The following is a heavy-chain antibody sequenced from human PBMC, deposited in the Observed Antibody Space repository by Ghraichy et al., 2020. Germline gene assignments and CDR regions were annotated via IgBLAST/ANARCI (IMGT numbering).Heavy chain of an antibody. J-gene: IGHJ4*02. V-gene: IGHV1-46*03. CDR3: ARGDLVRGVIILDYYFDY. Sequence: ASVKVSCKASGYTFTSYYMHWVRQAPGQGLEWMGIINPSGGSTSYAQKFQGGVTMTRDTSTSTVYMELSSLRSEDTAVYYCARGDLVRGVIILDYYFDYWGQGTLVTVSS. D-gene: IGHD3-10*01. CDR2: INPSGGST. CDR1: GYTFTSYY.